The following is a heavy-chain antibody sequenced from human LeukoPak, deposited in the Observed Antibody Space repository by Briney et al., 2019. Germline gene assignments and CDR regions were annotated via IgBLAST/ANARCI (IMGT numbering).Heavy chain of an antibody. CDR1: GGTFSSYA. V-gene: IGHV1-69*04. J-gene: IGHJ6*02. D-gene: IGHD6-13*01. Sequence: SVKVSCKASGGTFSSYAVSWVRQAPGQGLEWMGRIIPIFGIANYAQKFQGRVTITADKSTSTAYMELSSLRSEDTAVYYCARGGQQLVRNYYYYGMDVWGQGTTVTVSS. CDR2: IIPIFGIA. CDR3: ARGGQQLVRNYYYYGMDV.